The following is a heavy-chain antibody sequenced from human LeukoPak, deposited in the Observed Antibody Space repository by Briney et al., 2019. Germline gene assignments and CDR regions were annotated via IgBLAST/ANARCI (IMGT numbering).Heavy chain of an antibody. CDR1: GGSISSSGYY. CDR2: IYYSGST. V-gene: IGHV4-39*07. D-gene: IGHD3-10*01. J-gene: IGHJ3*02. Sequence: SETLSLTCTVSGGSISSSGYYWGWIRQPPGKGLEWIGSIYYSGSTYYNPSLKSRVTISVDTSKNQFSLKLSSVTAADTAVYYCARDTTITMVRGVILHDAFDIWGQGTMVTVSS. CDR3: ARDTTITMVRGVILHDAFDI.